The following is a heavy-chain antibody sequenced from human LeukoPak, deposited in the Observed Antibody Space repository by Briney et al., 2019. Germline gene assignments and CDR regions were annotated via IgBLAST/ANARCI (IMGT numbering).Heavy chain of an antibody. V-gene: IGHV4-34*01. J-gene: IGHJ3*02. CDR2: INHSGST. Sequence: PSETLSLTCAVYGGSFSGYYWSWIRQPPGKGLEWIGEINHSGSTNYNPCLKSRVTISVDTSKNQFSLKLSSVTAADTGVYYCAGIAVAASSPAFDIWGQRTMVTVSS. D-gene: IGHD6-19*01. CDR1: GGSFSGYY. CDR3: AGIAVAASSPAFDI.